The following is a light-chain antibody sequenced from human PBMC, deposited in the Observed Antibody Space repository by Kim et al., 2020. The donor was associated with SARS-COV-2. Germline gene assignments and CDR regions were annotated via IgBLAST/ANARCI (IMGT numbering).Light chain of an antibody. V-gene: IGKV1-5*01. CDR1: QSITRW. Sequence: ACVEGRGTITCRANQSITRWFDWYQQKPGKAPKRLSSDASTLQGGVPSRCSGSGSGTEFTLTISSLQPDDFATYYCQQYDLYPLTVGGGTKVEIK. J-gene: IGKJ4*01. CDR2: DAS. CDR3: QQYDLYPLT.